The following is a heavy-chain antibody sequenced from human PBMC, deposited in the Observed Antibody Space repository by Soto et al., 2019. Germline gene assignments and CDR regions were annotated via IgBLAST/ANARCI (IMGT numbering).Heavy chain of an antibody. D-gene: IGHD2-2*01. CDR1: GYIFTNYG. J-gene: IGHJ6*02. CDR2: ISAYNGNT. Sequence: ASVKVSCKASGYIFTNYGISWVRQAPGQGLEWMGWISAYNGNTNYAQKFQGRVTMTTDTSTSTAYMEVRSLRSDGTAVYYCAREDVEPAATGYYSYGMDVWGQGTTVTVSS. V-gene: IGHV1-18*04. CDR3: AREDVEPAATGYYSYGMDV.